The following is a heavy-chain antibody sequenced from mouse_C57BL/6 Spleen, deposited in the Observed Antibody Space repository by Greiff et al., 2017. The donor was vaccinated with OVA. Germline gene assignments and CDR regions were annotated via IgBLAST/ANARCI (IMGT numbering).Heavy chain of an antibody. Sequence: QVHVKQPGAELVRPGSSVKLSCKASGYTFTSYWMDWVKQRPGQGLEWIGNIYPSDSETHYNQKFKDKATLTVDKSSSTAYMQLSSLTSEDSAVYYCARNGYGDFDYWGQGTTLTVSS. CDR1: GYTFTSYW. CDR3: ARNGYGDFDY. CDR2: IYPSDSET. V-gene: IGHV1-61*01. D-gene: IGHD2-2*01. J-gene: IGHJ2*01.